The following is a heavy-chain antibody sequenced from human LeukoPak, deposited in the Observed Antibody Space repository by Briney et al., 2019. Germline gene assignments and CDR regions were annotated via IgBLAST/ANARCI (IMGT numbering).Heavy chain of an antibody. Sequence: SETLSLTCTVSGGSISIYYWSWIRQPPGKGLEWIGYIYFTGTTNYNPSLKSRGTISVDMSKNQLSLKLSSVTAADTALYYCARGEHFASGSYHYWGQGTLVILAS. CDR1: GGSISIYY. D-gene: IGHD3-10*01. J-gene: IGHJ4*02. V-gene: IGHV4-59*01. CDR3: ARGEHFASGSYHY. CDR2: IYFTGTT.